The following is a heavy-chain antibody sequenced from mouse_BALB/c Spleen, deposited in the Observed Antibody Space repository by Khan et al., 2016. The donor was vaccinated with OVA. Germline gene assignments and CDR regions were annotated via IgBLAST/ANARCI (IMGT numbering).Heavy chain of an antibody. CDR3: ARHRFGYFDV. CDR1: GFSLTSYG. V-gene: IGHV2-6-2*01. Sequence: QVQLKESGPDLVAPSQSLSITCTVSGFSLTSYGVHWVRQPPGKGLEWLVVIWSDGITTYNSALKSRLSISKDNSKSQVFLQMNSLQTDDTAMYYCARHRFGYFDVWGAGTTVTVSS. CDR2: IWSDGIT. J-gene: IGHJ1*01.